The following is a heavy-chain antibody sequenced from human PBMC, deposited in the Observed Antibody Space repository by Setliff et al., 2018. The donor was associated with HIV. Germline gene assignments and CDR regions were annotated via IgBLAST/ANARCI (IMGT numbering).Heavy chain of an antibody. Sequence: ASVKVSCKASGYTFTNYAINWVRQAPGQGLEWMGWINTDTGNPTYAQGFTGRFVFSLDTSVNTAYLQISSLKTEGSAVYYCARGPPSQVDYWGQGTLVTVSS. CDR2: INTDTGNP. J-gene: IGHJ4*02. CDR1: GYTFTNYA. V-gene: IGHV7-4-1*02. CDR3: ARGPPSQVDY.